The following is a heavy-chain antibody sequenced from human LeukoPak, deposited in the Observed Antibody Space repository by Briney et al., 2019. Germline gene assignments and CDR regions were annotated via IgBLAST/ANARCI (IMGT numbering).Heavy chain of an antibody. Sequence: PGGSLRLSCAASGFTFSSYWMSWVRQAPGKGLEWVANIKQDGSEKYYVDSVKGRFTISRDNAKNSLYLQMNSLRAEDTAVYYCARWARYCSSTSCSYYYYYYMDVWGKGTTVTVSS. D-gene: IGHD2-2*01. CDR2: IKQDGSEK. J-gene: IGHJ6*03. CDR3: ARWARYCSSTSCSYYYYYYMDV. V-gene: IGHV3-7*01. CDR1: GFTFSSYW.